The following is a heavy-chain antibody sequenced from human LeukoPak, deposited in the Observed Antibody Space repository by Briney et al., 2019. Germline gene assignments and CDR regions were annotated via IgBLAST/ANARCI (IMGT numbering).Heavy chain of an antibody. V-gene: IGHV3-20*04. CDR2: INWNGDRT. J-gene: IGHJ4*02. Sequence: GGSQRLSCEASGFTFSSYAMSWVRQSPGKGLEWVSGINWNGDRTGYADSVKGRFTISRDNAKKSLYLQMNSLRAEDTALYYCARRDYYGSGSPDFWGQGTLVTVSS. D-gene: IGHD3-10*01. CDR3: ARRDYYGSGSPDF. CDR1: GFTFSSYA.